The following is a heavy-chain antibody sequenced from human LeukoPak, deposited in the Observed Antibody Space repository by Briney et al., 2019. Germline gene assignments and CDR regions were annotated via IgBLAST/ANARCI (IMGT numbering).Heavy chain of an antibody. CDR1: GFTVSSNY. V-gene: IGHV3-23*01. CDR2: TSGNGAKT. Sequence: PGGSLRLSCAASGFTVSSNYMSWVRQAPGKGLEWVSATSGNGAKTYYADSVKGRFTISRDNSRNTLYLQMNSLRAEDTAVYYCAKDSGWPFDYWGQGTLVTVSS. D-gene: IGHD6-19*01. CDR3: AKDSGWPFDY. J-gene: IGHJ4*02.